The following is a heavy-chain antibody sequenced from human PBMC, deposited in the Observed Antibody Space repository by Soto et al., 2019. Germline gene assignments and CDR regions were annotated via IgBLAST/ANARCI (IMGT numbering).Heavy chain of an antibody. J-gene: IGHJ4*02. CDR3: ARGKEGSSWYFDF. V-gene: IGHV4-59*11. Sequence: QVQLQESGPGLVKPSETLSLTCTVSGGFISNHHWSWIRQSPGNELERIGYIHYTGITTYNPSLKSRLTISVDTSKNQFSLRLSSVTAADTAMYYCARGKEGSSWYFDFWGQGTLVTVSS. CDR1: GGFISNHH. D-gene: IGHD6-13*01. CDR2: IHYTGIT.